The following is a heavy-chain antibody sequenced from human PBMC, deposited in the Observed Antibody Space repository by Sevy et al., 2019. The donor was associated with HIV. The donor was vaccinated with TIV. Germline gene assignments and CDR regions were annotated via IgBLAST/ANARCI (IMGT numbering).Heavy chain of an antibody. V-gene: IGHV4-61*02. D-gene: IGHD3-16*01. CDR3: ARRDGTRFYDYVWGSYNDYYYGMDV. CDR2: IYTSGST. CDR1: GGSISSGSYY. J-gene: IGHJ6*02. Sequence: SETLSLTCTVSGGSISSGSYYWSWIRQPAGKGLEWIGRIYTSGSTNYNPSLKSRVTMSVDTSKNQFSLKLSSVTAADAAVYYCARRDGTRFYDYVWGSYNDYYYGMDVWGQGTTVTVSS.